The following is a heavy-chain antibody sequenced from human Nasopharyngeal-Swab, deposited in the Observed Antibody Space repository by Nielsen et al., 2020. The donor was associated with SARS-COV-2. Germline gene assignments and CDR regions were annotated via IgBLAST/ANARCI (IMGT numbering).Heavy chain of an antibody. CDR3: ATGDYGSGSSFDY. D-gene: IGHD3-10*01. V-gene: IGHV5-51*01. J-gene: IGHJ4*02. Sequence: GESLKISCKGSGYSFTSYWIGWVRQMPGKGLEWMGIIYPGDSDTRYSPPFQGQVTISADKSISTAYLQWSSLKASDTPMYYCATGDYGSGSSFDYWGQGTLVTVSS. CDR2: IYPGDSDT. CDR1: GYSFTSYW.